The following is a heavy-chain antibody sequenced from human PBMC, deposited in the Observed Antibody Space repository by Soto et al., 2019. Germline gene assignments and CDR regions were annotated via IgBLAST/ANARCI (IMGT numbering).Heavy chain of an antibody. CDR3: ALGGRNTVTNYYYYGMDV. CDR2: IIPIFGTA. Sequence: GASVKVSCKASGVTFSRYAISWVRQAPGQGLEWMGGIIPIFGTANYAQKFQGRVTITADESTSTAYMELSSLRSEDTAVYYCALGGRNTVTNYYYYGMDVWGQGTTVTVSS. V-gene: IGHV1-69*13. J-gene: IGHJ6*02. D-gene: IGHD4-4*01. CDR1: GVTFSRYA.